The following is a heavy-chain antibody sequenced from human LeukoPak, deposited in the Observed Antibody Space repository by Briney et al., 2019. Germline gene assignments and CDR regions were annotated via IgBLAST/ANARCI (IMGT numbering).Heavy chain of an antibody. J-gene: IGHJ3*02. CDR1: GYTFTGYY. V-gene: IGHV1-2*02. D-gene: IGHD2-15*01. CDR3: AIPFGVSCSGGSCYSDAGAFDI. Sequence: ASVKVSCKASGYTFTGYYMHWVRQAPGQGLEWMGWINPNSGGTNYAQKFQGRVTMTRDTSISTAYMELSRLRSDDTAVYYCAIPFGVSCSGGSCYSDAGAFDIWGQGTMVTVSS. CDR2: INPNSGGT.